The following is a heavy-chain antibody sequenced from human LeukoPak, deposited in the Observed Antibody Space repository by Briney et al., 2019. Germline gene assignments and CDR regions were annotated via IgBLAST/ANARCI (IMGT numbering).Heavy chain of an antibody. CDR3: ARQQAFGGSDFDY. D-gene: IGHD3-16*01. Sequence: GESLKISCKGSGYSFTSYWIGWVRQMPRKGLEWMGIIYPDDSDTRYSPSFQGQVTISADKSISTAYLQWSSLKASDTAMYYCARQQAFGGSDFDYWGQGTLVTVSS. J-gene: IGHJ4*02. CDR2: IYPDDSDT. CDR1: GYSFTSYW. V-gene: IGHV5-51*01.